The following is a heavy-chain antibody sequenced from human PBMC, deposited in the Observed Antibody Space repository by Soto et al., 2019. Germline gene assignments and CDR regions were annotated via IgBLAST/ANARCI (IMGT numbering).Heavy chain of an antibody. V-gene: IGHV1-69*13. CDR3: ARVFPEDYGKDV. J-gene: IGHJ6*02. D-gene: IGHD3-3*01. Sequence: SVKVSCKAAGGTFSSYAISWVRQAPGQGLEWMGGIIPIFGTANYAQKFQGRVTITADESTSTAYMELSSLRSEDTAVYYCARVFPEDYGKDVWGQGTTVTVSS. CDR2: IIPIFGTA. CDR1: GGTFSSYA.